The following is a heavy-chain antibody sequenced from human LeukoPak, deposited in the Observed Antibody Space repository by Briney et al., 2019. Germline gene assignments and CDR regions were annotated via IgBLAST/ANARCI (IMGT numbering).Heavy chain of an antibody. CDR2: IYYTGGT. D-gene: IGHD6-19*01. Sequence: SETLSLTCTVSGGSIGSNYWTWIRQPPGKGLEYIGYIYYTGGTNYNPSLKSRVTISVDTSKNQFPLKLTSVTAADTAVYFCAKYGNSGWVIDNWGQGTLVTVSS. V-gene: IGHV4-59*08. CDR1: GGSIGSNY. J-gene: IGHJ4*02. CDR3: AKYGNSGWVIDN.